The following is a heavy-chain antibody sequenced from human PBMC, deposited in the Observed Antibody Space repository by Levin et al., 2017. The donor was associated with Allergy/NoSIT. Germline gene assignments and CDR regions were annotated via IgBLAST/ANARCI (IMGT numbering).Heavy chain of an antibody. V-gene: IGHV4-59*01. D-gene: IGHD6-19*01. CDR3: ASGIAVAGSSDAFDT. J-gene: IGHJ3*02. Sequence: GSLRLSCTVSGFSINKSYWSWIRQPPGKGLEWIGHIHYSGTTNRNPSLKRRVTISIDTSNNQFSLRLTSVTAADTAVYYCASGIAVAGSSDAFDTWGPGTMVTVSS. CDR1: GFSINKSY. CDR2: IHYSGTT.